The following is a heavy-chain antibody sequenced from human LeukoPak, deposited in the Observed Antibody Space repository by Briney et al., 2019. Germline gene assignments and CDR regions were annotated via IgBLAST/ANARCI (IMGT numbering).Heavy chain of an antibody. V-gene: IGHV4-38-2*02. CDR3: ARVNPGYSSGSIDY. Sequence: SETLSLTCTVSGYSISSGYYWGWIRQPPGKGLEWIGSIYHSGSTYYNPSLKSRVTISVDTSKNQFSLKLSSVTAADTAVYYCARVNPGYSSGSIDYWGQGTLVTVSS. CDR2: IYHSGST. J-gene: IGHJ4*02. D-gene: IGHD6-19*01. CDR1: GYSISSGYY.